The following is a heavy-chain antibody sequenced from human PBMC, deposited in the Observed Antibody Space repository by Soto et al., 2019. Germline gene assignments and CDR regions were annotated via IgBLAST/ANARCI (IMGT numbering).Heavy chain of an antibody. J-gene: IGHJ6*02. CDR1: GGTFSSYA. CDR2: IIPIFGTA. D-gene: IGHD6-6*01. Sequence: SVKVSCKASGGTFSSYAISWVRQAPGQGLEWMGVIIPIFGTANYAQKFQGRVTITADESTSTAYMELSSLRSEDTAVYYCARSVTTYSSSSGGEDSYGMDVWGQGTTVTVSS. CDR3: ARSVTTYSSSSGGEDSYGMDV. V-gene: IGHV1-69*13.